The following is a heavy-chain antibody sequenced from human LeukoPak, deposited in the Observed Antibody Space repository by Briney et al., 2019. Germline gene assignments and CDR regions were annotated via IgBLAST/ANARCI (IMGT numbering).Heavy chain of an antibody. CDR3: ARDVRGGYHDY. CDR1: GFTFSGHW. Sequence: QPGGSLRLSCAASGFTFSGHWMHWVRQAPGKGLVWVSYIKSDGSTTKYADSVKGRFTISRDNAKNTLYLHMNSLRAEDTAVYYCARDVRGGYHDYWGQGTLVTVSS. J-gene: IGHJ4*02. D-gene: IGHD5-18*01. V-gene: IGHV3-74*01. CDR2: IKSDGSTT.